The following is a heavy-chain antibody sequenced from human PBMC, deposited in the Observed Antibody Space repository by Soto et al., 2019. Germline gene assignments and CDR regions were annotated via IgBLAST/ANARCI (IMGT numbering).Heavy chain of an antibody. CDR1: GFSFNNYW. Sequence: GGSLRLSCAASGFSFNNYWMHWVRQAPGKGLEWVSAISGSGGSTYYADSVKGRFTISRDNSKNTLYLQMNSLRAEDTAVYYCSKGHGWFGAFDYWGKGTLVTVSS. D-gene: IGHD3-10*01. J-gene: IGHJ4*02. CDR2: ISGSGGST. V-gene: IGHV3-23*01. CDR3: SKGHGWFGAFDY.